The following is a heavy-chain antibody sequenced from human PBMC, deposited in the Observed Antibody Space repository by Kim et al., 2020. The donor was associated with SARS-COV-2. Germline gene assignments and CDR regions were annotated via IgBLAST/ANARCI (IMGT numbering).Heavy chain of an antibody. V-gene: IGHV1-2*04. CDR3: AREILGYYDSSGYYWVDYYYGMDV. Sequence: ASVKVSCKASGYTFTGYYMHWVRQAPGQGLEWMGWINPNSGGTNYAQKFQGWVTMTRDTSISTAYMELSRLRSDDTAVYYCAREILGYYDSSGYYWVDYYYGMDVWGQGTTVTVSS. CDR2: INPNSGGT. J-gene: IGHJ6*02. D-gene: IGHD3-22*01. CDR1: GYTFTGYY.